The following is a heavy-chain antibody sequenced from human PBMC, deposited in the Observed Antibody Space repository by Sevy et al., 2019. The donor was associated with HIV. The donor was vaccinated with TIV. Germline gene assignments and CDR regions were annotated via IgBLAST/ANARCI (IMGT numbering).Heavy chain of an antibody. V-gene: IGHV4-59*13. CDR1: GGSISSYF. CDR3: ASDRSANPRAFDL. CDR2: VYYSGTT. Sequence: SETLSLTCTVSGGSISSYFWTWIRQPPGKGLEWIGYVYYSGTTDYNPSLKNRVTMSVDTSKTHFSLKLTSVTAADTAVYYCASDRSANPRAFDLWGQGTMVTVSS. J-gene: IGHJ3*01.